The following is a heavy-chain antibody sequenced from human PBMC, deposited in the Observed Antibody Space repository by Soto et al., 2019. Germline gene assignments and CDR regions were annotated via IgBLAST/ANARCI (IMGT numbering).Heavy chain of an antibody. Sequence: LRLSCAASGFTFSNYPMHWVRQAPGKGLEWVAVISYDGSNKYYADSVKGRFTISRDNSKNTLYLQMNSLRAEDTAVYYCARDSGSDYWGQGTLVTVSS. CDR2: ISYDGSNK. D-gene: IGHD3-22*01. J-gene: IGHJ4*02. CDR3: ARDSGSDY. CDR1: GFTFSNYP. V-gene: IGHV3-30-3*01.